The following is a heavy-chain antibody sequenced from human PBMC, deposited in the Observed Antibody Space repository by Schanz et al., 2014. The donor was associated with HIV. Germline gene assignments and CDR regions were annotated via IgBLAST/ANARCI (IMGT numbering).Heavy chain of an antibody. V-gene: IGHV1-2*02. D-gene: IGHD2-2*01. J-gene: IGHJ4*02. Sequence: QVQLVQSGAEVKKPGASVKVSCKASGYTFTGYYMHWVRQAPGQGLEWMGWLKPNSGETKFARKFQGRVTMTRDTSITTASMELSRLRSDDTAIYFCARNRYNLLPFDFWGQGTLVTVSS. CDR1: GYTFTGYY. CDR2: LKPNSGET. CDR3: ARNRYNLLPFDF.